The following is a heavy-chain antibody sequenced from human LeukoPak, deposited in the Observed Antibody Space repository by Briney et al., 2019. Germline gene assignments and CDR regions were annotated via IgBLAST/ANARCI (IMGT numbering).Heavy chain of an antibody. CDR3: AKDANYLRSGSFFIPFDY. CDR1: GFTFSRTA. CDR2: ISGSGVGT. V-gene: IGHV3-23*01. Sequence: GGSLRLSCAASGFTFSRTAMSWVRQAPGKGLEWVATISGSGVGTYYAASVKGRFNISRDNSKNTLYLQMNSLRTEDTAMYYRAKDANYLRSGSFFIPFDYWGQGTLVSVYS. J-gene: IGHJ4*02. D-gene: IGHD4/OR15-4a*01.